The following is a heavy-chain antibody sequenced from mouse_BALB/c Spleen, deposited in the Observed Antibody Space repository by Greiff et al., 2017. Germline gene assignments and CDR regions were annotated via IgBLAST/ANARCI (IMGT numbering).Heavy chain of an antibody. CDR3: ARGAYGHYFDY. J-gene: IGHJ2*01. Sequence: QVQLQQSGPELVRPGVSVKISCKGSSYTFTDYAMHWVKQSHAKSLEWIGVISTYYGNTNYNQKFKGKATMTVDKSSSTAYMELARLTSEDSAVYYCARGAYGHYFDYWGQGTTLTVSS. CDR2: ISTYYGNT. V-gene: IGHV1-67*01. CDR1: SYTFTDYA. D-gene: IGHD1-1*02.